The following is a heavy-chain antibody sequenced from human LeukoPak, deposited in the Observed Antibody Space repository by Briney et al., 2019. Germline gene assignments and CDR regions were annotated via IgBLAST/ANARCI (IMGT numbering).Heavy chain of an antibody. V-gene: IGHV3-23*01. CDR3: AKVPDSDFWNEISSSFDY. CDR2: INGYGSNT. J-gene: IGHJ4*02. D-gene: IGHD3-3*01. Sequence: GGSLRLSCAVSGFTYGNYAMSWVRQAPGKGLEWVSTINGYGSNTYYADSVKGRFSISRDNSNNTLSLQMNSLRAEDTAVYYCAKVPDSDFWNEISSSFDYWGQGTLVTVSS. CDR1: GFTYGNYA.